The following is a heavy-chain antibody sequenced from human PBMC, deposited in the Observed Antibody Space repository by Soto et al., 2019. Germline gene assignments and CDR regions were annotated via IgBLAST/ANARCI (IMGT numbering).Heavy chain of an antibody. D-gene: IGHD2-15*01. CDR3: ARETKIGVVVVAAPGYNWFDP. CDR1: GGSISSSNW. Sequence: SETLSLTCAVSGGSISSSNWWSWVRQPPGKGLEWIGEIYHSGSTNYNPSLKSRVTISVDKSKNQFSLKLSSVTAADTAVYYCARETKIGVVVVAAPGYNWFDPWGQGTLVTVSS. J-gene: IGHJ5*02. V-gene: IGHV4-4*02. CDR2: IYHSGST.